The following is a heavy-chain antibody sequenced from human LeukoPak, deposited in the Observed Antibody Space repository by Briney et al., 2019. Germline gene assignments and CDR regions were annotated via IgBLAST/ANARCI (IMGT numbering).Heavy chain of an antibody. V-gene: IGHV4-38-2*02. CDR1: GYSISSDYY. CDR3: ARIEDVTRGYNHAYYFDY. D-gene: IGHD5-18*01. CDR2: IFHNGDT. J-gene: IGHJ4*02. Sequence: SETLSLTCTVSGYSISSDYYWGWVRQPPWKGLEWIGNIFHNGDTYYNPSLKSRVTMSIDTSKKQFSLKLRTATAADTAVYYCARIEDVTRGYNHAYYFDYWGQGTMVTVSS.